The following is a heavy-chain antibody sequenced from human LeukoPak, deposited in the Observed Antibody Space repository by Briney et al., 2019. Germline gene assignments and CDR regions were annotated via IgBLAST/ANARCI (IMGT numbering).Heavy chain of an antibody. D-gene: IGHD2-15*01. CDR1: GFTFSSYG. CDR2: ISYDGSNK. Sequence: GRSLRLSCAASGFTFSSYGMHWVRQAPGKGLEWVAVISYDGSNKYYADSVKGRFTISRDNSKNTLYLQMNSLRAEDTAVYYCATPPPHRYCSGGSCYRQTYYYYGMDVWGQGTTVTVSS. CDR3: ATPPPHRYCSGGSCYRQTYYYYGMDV. V-gene: IGHV3-30*03. J-gene: IGHJ6*02.